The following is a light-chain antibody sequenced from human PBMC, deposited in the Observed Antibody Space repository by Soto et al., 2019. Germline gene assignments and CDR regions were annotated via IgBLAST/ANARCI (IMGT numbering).Light chain of an antibody. CDR2: EVT. CDR1: SNDIGAYNY. J-gene: IGLJ2*01. CDR3: GSYASATLI. Sequence: QSVLTQPASVSGSPGQSITISCTGTSNDIGAYNYVSWYQQYPGKVPTLIIYEVTFRPSGVSNRFSGSKSGNTASLTISGLQTEDEADYYCGSYASATLIFGGGPKLTVL. V-gene: IGLV2-14*03.